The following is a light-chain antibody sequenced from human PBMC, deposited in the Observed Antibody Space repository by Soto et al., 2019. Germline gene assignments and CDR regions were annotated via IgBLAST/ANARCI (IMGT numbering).Light chain of an antibody. CDR3: QKYDRVPGT. Sequence: DIPMTQSPSSLSASVGDRVTIICRASQAIANLLDWYQQKPGKDPQLLIYAASTLQSGFPSRFSGSGSGTDFTLTINSLQPEDVATYYCQKYDRVPGTFGQGTKVEIK. V-gene: IGKV1-27*01. CDR2: AAS. J-gene: IGKJ1*01. CDR1: QAIANL.